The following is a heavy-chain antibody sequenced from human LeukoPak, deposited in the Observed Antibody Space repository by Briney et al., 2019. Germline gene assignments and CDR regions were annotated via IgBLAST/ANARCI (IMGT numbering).Heavy chain of an antibody. CDR3: ARRPAADEY. CDR2: IKQDGSEK. D-gene: IGHD2-2*01. Sequence: PGGSLRLSCAASGCTFSSYWMSWVRQAPGKGLEWVANIKQDGSEKYYVASVKGRFTISRDNAKNSLYLQMNSLRAEDTAVYYCARRPAADEYWGQGTLVTVSS. J-gene: IGHJ4*02. V-gene: IGHV3-7*02. CDR1: GCTFSSYW.